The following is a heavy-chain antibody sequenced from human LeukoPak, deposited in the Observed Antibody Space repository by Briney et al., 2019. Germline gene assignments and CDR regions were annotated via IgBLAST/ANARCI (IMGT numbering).Heavy chain of an antibody. CDR1: GFTFSSYA. D-gene: IGHD3-22*01. CDR3: AKDDSCGHYCLPENFDY. V-gene: IGHV3-23*01. CDR2: ISGSGSST. J-gene: IGHJ4*02. Sequence: PGGSLRLSCAASGFTFSSYAMSWVRQVPGKGLEWVSAISGSGSSTYYADSVKGRFTISRDNSKNTLYLQMNSLRAEDTAVYYCAKDDSCGHYCLPENFDYWGQGTLVTVSS.